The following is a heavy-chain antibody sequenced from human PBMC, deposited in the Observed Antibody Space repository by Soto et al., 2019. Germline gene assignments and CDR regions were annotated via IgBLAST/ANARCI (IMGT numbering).Heavy chain of an antibody. D-gene: IGHD6-13*01. V-gene: IGHV1-69*13. CDR3: ARDHSSSWYGGLNNWFDP. CDR1: GGTFSSYA. CDR2: IIPIFGTA. Sequence: GASVKVSCKASGGTFSSYAISWVRQAPGQGLEWMGGIIPIFGTANYAQKFQGRVTITADESTSTAYMELSSLRSEDTAVYYCARDHSSSWYGGLNNWFDPWGQGTLVTVSS. J-gene: IGHJ5*02.